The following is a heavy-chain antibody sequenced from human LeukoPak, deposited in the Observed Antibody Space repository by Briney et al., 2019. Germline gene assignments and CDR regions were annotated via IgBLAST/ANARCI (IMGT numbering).Heavy chain of an antibody. V-gene: IGHV1-18*01. CDR1: GYTFTSYG. J-gene: IGHJ4*02. D-gene: IGHD3-22*01. CDR3: ARVSVRYDSSGLFDY. CDR2: ISAYNGNT. Sequence: ASVKVSCKASGYTFTSYGISGVRQAPGQGLEWMGWISAYNGNTNYAQKLQGRVTMTTDTSTSTAYMELRSLRSDDTAVYYCARVSVRYDSSGLFDYWGQGTLVTVSS.